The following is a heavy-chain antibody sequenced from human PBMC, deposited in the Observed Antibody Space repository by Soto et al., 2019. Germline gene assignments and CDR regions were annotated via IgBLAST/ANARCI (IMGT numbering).Heavy chain of an antibody. Sequence: GGSLRLSCAASGFTFSSYSMNWVRQAPGKGLEWVASINSSRSDMYYADSVKGRFTISRDNAKNSLYLQMNSLRTEDAAVYYCARNRDYAFDYWGRGTLVTVSS. CDR3: ARNRDYAFDY. V-gene: IGHV3-21*01. D-gene: IGHD4-17*01. CDR2: INSSRSDM. J-gene: IGHJ4*02. CDR1: GFTFSSYS.